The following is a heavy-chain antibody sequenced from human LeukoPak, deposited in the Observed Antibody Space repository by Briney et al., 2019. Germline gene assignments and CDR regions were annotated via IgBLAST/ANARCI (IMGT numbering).Heavy chain of an antibody. V-gene: IGHV3-23*01. J-gene: IGHJ4*02. CDR3: AKAPGIAVAGSWWPYYFDY. CDR2: ISGSGGST. D-gene: IGHD6-19*01. CDR1: GFTFSSYA. Sequence: GGSLRLSCAASGFTFSSYAMSWVRQAPGKGLEWVSGISGSGGSTYYADSVKGRFTISRDNSKNTLYLQMNSLRAEDTAVYYCAKAPGIAVAGSWWPYYFDYWGQGTLVTVSS.